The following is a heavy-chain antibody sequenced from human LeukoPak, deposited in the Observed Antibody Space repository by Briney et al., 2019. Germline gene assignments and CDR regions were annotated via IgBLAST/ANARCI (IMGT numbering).Heavy chain of an antibody. CDR2: ISSSSSYI. CDR3: ARAYSSGLMTVYYYYGMDV. D-gene: IGHD6-19*01. J-gene: IGHJ6*02. V-gene: IGHV3-21*01. CDR1: GFTFSSYS. Sequence: PGGSLRLSCAASGFTFSSYSMNWVRQAPGKGLEWVSSISSSSSYIYYADSVKGRFTISRDNAKNSLYLQMNSLRAEDTAVYYCARAYSSGLMTVYYYYGMDVWGQGTTVTVSS.